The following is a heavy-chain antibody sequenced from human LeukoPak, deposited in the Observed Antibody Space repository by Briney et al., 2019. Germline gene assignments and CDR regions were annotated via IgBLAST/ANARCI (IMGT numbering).Heavy chain of an antibody. CDR3: ARTNPVYGDYDY. D-gene: IGHD4-17*01. CDR2: IYPDGST. V-gene: IGHV3-53*01. J-gene: IGHJ4*02. Sequence: SGRSLRLSCAVSGLTVTDNYMSWVRQAPGKGQDWVSVIYPDGSTYHADSVKGRFTISRDNSKNTLFLQMNTLRADDTAVYHCARTNPVYGDYDYWGQGTLVTVSS. CDR1: GLTVTDNY.